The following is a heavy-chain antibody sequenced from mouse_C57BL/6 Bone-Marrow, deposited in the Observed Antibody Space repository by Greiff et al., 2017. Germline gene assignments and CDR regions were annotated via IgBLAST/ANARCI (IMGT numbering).Heavy chain of an antibody. CDR3: AREALYRNYAMDY. CDR2: IDPSDSYT. J-gene: IGHJ4*01. CDR1: GYTFTSYW. Sequence: QVQLQQPGAELVMPGASVKLSCKASGYTFTSYWMHWVKQRPGQGLEWIGEIDPSDSYTNYNQKFKGKSTLTVDKSSSTAYMQLSSLTSEDSAVFDCAREALYRNYAMDYWGQGTSVTVSS. D-gene: IGHD1-1*01. V-gene: IGHV1-69*01.